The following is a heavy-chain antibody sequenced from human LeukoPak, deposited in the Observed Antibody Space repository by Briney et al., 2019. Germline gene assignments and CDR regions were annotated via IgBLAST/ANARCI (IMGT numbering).Heavy chain of an antibody. D-gene: IGHD6-13*01. CDR3: VGSWSNKYFQH. J-gene: IGHJ1*01. CDR2: ISAYNGNT. CDR1: GYTFTSYG. Sequence: GASVKVSCKASGYTFTSYGISWERQAPGQGLEWMGWISAYNGNTNYAQKLQGRVTMTTDTSTSTAYMELRSLRSDDTAVYYCVGSWSNKYFQHWGQGTLVTVSS. V-gene: IGHV1-18*04.